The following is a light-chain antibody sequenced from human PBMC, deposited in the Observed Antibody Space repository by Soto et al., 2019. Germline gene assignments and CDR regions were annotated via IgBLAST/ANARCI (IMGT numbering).Light chain of an antibody. Sequence: EIVMTQSPATLSVSQGESATLSCRASQSVSSNLAWYQQKPGQAPRLIIYGASTRSTGIPARFSGSGSGTEFTLTISSLQSEDCAVYYCQQYNNWPPWTFGQGTKVEIK. V-gene: IGKV3-15*01. CDR2: GAS. CDR3: QQYNNWPPWT. CDR1: QSVSSN. J-gene: IGKJ1*01.